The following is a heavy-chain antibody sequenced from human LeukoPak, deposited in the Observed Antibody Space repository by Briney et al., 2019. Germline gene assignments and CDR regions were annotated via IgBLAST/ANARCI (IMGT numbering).Heavy chain of an antibody. CDR2: INPNSGLT. V-gene: IGHV1-2*02. D-gene: IGHD3-9*01. CDR3: ARDSSDVLPGYYHF. J-gene: IGHJ4*02. CDR1: GYRFNHYY. Sequence: ASVKVSCKTSGYRFNHYYLHWVRQAPGQGLEWLGWINPNSGLTHYAPKFQGRVTLTTDTSITTAYMELSSLISGDTVLYYYARDSSDVLPGYYHFWGQGTLVTVSS.